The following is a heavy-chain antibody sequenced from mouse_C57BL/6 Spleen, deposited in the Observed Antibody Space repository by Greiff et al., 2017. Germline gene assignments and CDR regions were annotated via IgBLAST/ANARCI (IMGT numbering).Heavy chain of an antibody. D-gene: IGHD2-2*01. Sequence: QVQLQQPGAELVKPGASVKMSCKASGYTFTSYWITWVKQRPGQGLEWIGDIYPGSGSANYNEKFKSKATLTVDTSSSTAYMQLSSLTSEDSAVYYCASSLMVTTPAYWGQGTLVTVSA. CDR2: IYPGSGSA. CDR3: ASSLMVTTPAY. J-gene: IGHJ3*01. CDR1: GYTFTSYW. V-gene: IGHV1-55*01.